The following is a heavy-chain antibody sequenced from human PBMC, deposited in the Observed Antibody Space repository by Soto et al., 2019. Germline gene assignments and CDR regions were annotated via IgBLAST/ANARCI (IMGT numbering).Heavy chain of an antibody. D-gene: IGHD3-3*01. CDR1: GFTFRIYA. CDR2: ISGSGGST. Sequence: GGPLRLSCSPPGFTFRIYAMSLVRQAQGKGLEWVSTISGSGGSTYYADSLKGRFTISRDNSKNTLFLQMSSQRAEDTAVYYCAKEGERGYDFWSGYYSNWFDPWGQGTLVTVSS. J-gene: IGHJ5*02. V-gene: IGHV3-23*01. CDR3: AKEGERGYDFWSGYYSNWFDP.